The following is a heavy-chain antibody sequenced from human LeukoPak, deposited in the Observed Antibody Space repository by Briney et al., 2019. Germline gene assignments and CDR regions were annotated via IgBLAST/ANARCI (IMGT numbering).Heavy chain of an antibody. CDR2: INHSGST. V-gene: IGHV4-34*01. J-gene: IGHJ3*02. D-gene: IGHD3-10*01. Sequence: SETLSLTCAVYGGSFSGYYWSWIRQPPGKGLEWIGEINHSGSTNYNPSLKSRVTISVDTPRNQFSLKLSSGTAADTAVYYCARVGGIWGQGTMVTVSS. CDR1: GGSFSGYY. CDR3: ARVGGI.